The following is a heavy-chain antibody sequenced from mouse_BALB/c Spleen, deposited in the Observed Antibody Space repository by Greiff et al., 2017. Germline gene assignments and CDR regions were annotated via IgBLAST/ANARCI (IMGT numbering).Heavy chain of an antibody. Sequence: VQLKQSGPELVKPGASVKMSCKASGYTFTSYVMHWVKQKPGQGLEWIGYINPYNDGTKYNEKFKGKATLTSDKSSSTAYMELSSLTSEDSAVYYCARYGQVRREGFDYWGQGTTLTVSS. V-gene: IGHV1-14*01. D-gene: IGHD2-14*01. CDR1: GYTFTSYV. CDR2: INPYNDGT. J-gene: IGHJ2*01. CDR3: ARYGQVRREGFDY.